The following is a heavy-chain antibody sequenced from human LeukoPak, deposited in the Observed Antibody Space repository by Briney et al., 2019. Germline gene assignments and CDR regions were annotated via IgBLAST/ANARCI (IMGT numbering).Heavy chain of an antibody. CDR1: GFTFSSYG. Sequence: GGSLRLSCAASGFTFSSYGMHWVRQAPGKGLEWVAFIRYDGSNKYYADSVKGRFTISRDNSKNTLYLQMNSLRAEDTAVYYCAKGGTTRLNWFDPWGQGTLVTVSS. V-gene: IGHV3-30*02. CDR3: AKGGTTRLNWFDP. D-gene: IGHD4-17*01. J-gene: IGHJ5*02. CDR2: IRYDGSNK.